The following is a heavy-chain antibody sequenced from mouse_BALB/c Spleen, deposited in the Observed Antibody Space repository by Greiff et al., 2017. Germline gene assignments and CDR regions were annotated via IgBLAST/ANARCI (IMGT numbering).Heavy chain of an antibody. Sequence: DVKLVESGGGLVKLGGSLKLSCAASGFTFSSYYMSWVRQTPEKRLELVAAINSNGGSTYYPDTVKGRFTISRDNAKNTLYLQMSSLKSEDTALYYCARQGTYYRYIGYWGQGTSLTVSS. D-gene: IGHD2-12*01. CDR3: ARQGTYYRYIGY. CDR1: GFTFSSYY. CDR2: INSNGGST. V-gene: IGHV5-6-2*01. J-gene: IGHJ2*02.